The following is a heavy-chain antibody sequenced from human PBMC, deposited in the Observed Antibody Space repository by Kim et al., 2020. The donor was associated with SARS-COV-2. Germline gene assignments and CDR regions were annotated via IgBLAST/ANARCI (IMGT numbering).Heavy chain of an antibody. CDR1: GGTFSSYA. V-gene: IGHV1-69*04. J-gene: IGHJ4*02. CDR2: IIPILGIA. Sequence: SVKVSCKASGGTFSSYAISWVRQAPGQGLEWMGRIIPILGIANYAQKFQGRVTITADKSTSTAYMELSSLRSEDTAVYYCARVSYYDSSGYRPGGFFDYRGQGTLVTVSS. CDR3: ARVSYYDSSGYRPGGFFDY. D-gene: IGHD3-22*01.